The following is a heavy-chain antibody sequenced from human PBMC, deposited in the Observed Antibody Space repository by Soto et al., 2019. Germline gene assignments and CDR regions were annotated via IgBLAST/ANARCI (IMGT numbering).Heavy chain of an antibody. CDR2: ISYDGSNK. CDR3: ARDIAAASTKLGRYYGMDG. Sequence: QVQLVESGGGVVQPGRSLRLSCAASGFTFSSYAMHWVRQAPGKGLEGVAVISYDGSNKYYADAVKGRFTISRDNSKNTVYLQLSRLRAEDTAVYYCARDIAAASTKLGRYYGMDGWGHGCTVSVSS. CDR1: GFTFSSYA. V-gene: IGHV3-30-3*01. D-gene: IGHD6-13*01. J-gene: IGHJ6*02.